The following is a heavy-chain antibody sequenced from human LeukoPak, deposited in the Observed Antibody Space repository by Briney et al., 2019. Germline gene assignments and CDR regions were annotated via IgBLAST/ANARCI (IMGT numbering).Heavy chain of an antibody. J-gene: IGHJ3*02. Sequence: GRTLRLSCAVSGFTVSNNYMNWVRQAAGKGLEWGSTIYSGGSKYYADSVKGRFNISRDNSENTLNLQMNSLRVEDTAVYYCAREGLGFPDAFDIWGQGTMVTVSS. CDR1: GFTVSNNY. D-gene: IGHD6-6*01. CDR3: AREGLGFPDAFDI. V-gene: IGHV3-53*01. CDR2: IYSGGSK.